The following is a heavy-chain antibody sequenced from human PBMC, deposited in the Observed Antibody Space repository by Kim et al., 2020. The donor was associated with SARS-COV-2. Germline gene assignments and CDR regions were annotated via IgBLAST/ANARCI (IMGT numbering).Heavy chain of an antibody. V-gene: IGHV3-11*01. Sequence: GGSLRLSCAASGFTFSDYYMSWFRQAPGKGLEWISYIRDAGTHKYYADSVKGRFTVSRDNANNSLYLHMISLRAEDTAVYYCARRGAYCSGHYGDYYFDYWGQGILVTVS. D-gene: IGHD2-15*01. J-gene: IGHJ4*02. CDR1: GFTFSDYY. CDR2: IRDAGTHK. CDR3: ARRGAYCSGHYGDYYFDY.